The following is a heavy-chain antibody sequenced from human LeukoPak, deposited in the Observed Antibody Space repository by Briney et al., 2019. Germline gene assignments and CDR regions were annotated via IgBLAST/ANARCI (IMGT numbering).Heavy chain of an antibody. CDR3: AKGNWFNP. CDR2: ITHSGST. J-gene: IGHJ5*02. CDR1: GESFSGSY. V-gene: IGHV4-34*01. Sequence: SETLSLTCAVYGESFSGSYWSWLRQSPGKGLEWIAEITHSGSTNYNPSLKSRVSISVDMSKNHFSLKMRSVTAADTAVYYCAKGNWFNPWGQGTLVTVSS.